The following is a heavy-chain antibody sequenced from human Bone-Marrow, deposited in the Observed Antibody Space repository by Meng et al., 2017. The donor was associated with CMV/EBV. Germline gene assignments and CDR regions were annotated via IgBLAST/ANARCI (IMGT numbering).Heavy chain of an antibody. D-gene: IGHD6-19*01. CDR3: ARGSVRLAEAFDI. J-gene: IGHJ3*02. V-gene: IGHV1-69*06. Sequence: SVKVSCKASGGTFSSYAISWVRQAPGQGLEWMGGIIPIFGTANYAQKFQGRVTITADKSTSTAYMELSSLRSEDTAVYYCARGSVRLAEAFDIWGQGTMVTVSS. CDR2: IIPIFGTA. CDR1: GGTFSSYA.